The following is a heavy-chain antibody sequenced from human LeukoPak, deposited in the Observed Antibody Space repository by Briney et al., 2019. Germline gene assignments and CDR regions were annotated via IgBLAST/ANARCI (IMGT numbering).Heavy chain of an antibody. V-gene: IGHV3-7*01. CDR2: MNQDGSEK. CDR1: GFTFSSYW. Sequence: GGSLRLSCAASGFTFSSYWMSWVRQAPGKGLEWVANMNQDGSEKYYVDSMKGRFTISRDNAKNSLYLQMNSLRVEDTAVYYCARDGGIIRFGGQDVWGQGTTVTVS. CDR3: ARDGGIIRFGGQDV. D-gene: IGHD3-16*01. J-gene: IGHJ6*02.